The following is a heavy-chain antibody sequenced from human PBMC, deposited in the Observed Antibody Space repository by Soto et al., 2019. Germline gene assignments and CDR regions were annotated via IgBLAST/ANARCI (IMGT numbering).Heavy chain of an antibody. CDR3: ARSPIVVVPAVLPFDY. CDR2: ISAYNGNT. Sequence: GASVKVSCKASGYTFTSYGISWVRQAPGQGLEWMGWISAYNGNTNYAQKLQGRVTMTTDTSTSTAYMELRSLRSDDTAVYYCARSPIVVVPAVLPFDYWGQGTLVTVSS. V-gene: IGHV1-18*01. J-gene: IGHJ4*02. CDR1: GYTFTSYG. D-gene: IGHD2-2*01.